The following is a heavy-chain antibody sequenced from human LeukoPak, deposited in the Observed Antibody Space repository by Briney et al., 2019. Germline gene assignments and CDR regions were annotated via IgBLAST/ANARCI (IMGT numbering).Heavy chain of an antibody. J-gene: IGHJ4*02. CDR1: GYRFTSYW. V-gene: IGHV5-51*01. CDR3: ARRGGRYCSSTSCSYYFDY. Sequence: GESLKISFKGSGYRFTSYWIGWVRQMPGKGLGWMGIIYPGDSDTRYSPSFQGQVTISADKSISTAYLQWSSLKASDTAMYYCARRGGRYCSSTSCSYYFDYWGQGTLVTVSS. D-gene: IGHD2-2*01. CDR2: IYPGDSDT.